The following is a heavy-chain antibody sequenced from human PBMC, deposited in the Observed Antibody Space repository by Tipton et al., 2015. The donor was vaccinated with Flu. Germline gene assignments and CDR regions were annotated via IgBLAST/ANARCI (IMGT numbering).Heavy chain of an antibody. CDR3: AKNVGFGKKLMDV. D-gene: IGHD3-10*01. Sequence: SLRLSCAASGFTFSSYAMSWVHQAPGKGLEWVSAISGSGGSTYYADSVKGRFTISRDNSKNTLYLQMNSLRAEDTAVYYCAKNVGFGKKLMDVWGKGTTVTVSS. J-gene: IGHJ6*03. CDR1: GFTFSSYA. CDR2: ISGSGGST. V-gene: IGHV3-23*01.